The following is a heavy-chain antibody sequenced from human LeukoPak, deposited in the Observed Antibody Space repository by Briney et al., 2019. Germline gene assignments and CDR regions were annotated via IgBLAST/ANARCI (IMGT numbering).Heavy chain of an antibody. CDR3: ARESRDNWEYWYFDL. Sequence: SETLSLTCTVSGGSISSYYWSWIRQPAGKGLEWIGRIYTSGSTNYNPSLKSRVTMSVDTSKNQFSLKLSSVTAADTAVYYCARESRDNWEYWYFDLWGRGTQVTVSS. D-gene: IGHD1-1*01. J-gene: IGHJ2*01. V-gene: IGHV4-4*07. CDR1: GGSISSYY. CDR2: IYTSGST.